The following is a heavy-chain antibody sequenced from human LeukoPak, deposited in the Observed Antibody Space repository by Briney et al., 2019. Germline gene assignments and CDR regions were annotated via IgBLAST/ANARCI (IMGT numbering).Heavy chain of an antibody. CDR1: GDSVSSNSAA. V-gene: IGHV6-1*01. D-gene: IGHD1-26*01. CDR2: TYYRSKWYN. CDR3: ARVTEGAYYFDS. J-gene: IGHJ4*02. Sequence: SQTLSLTCVISGDSVSSNSAAWNWIRQSPSRGLGWLGRTYYRSKWYNDYAVSVKSRIIINPDTSRNQVSLQVNSVTPEDTAVYFCARVTEGAYYFDSWGQGTLVTVSS.